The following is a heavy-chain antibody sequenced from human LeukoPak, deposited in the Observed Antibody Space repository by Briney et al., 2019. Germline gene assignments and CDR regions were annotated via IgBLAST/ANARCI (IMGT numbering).Heavy chain of an antibody. J-gene: IGHJ4*02. D-gene: IGHD3-10*01. Sequence: GSLRLSCAASGFTFSSYAMHWVRQAPGKGLEWVAVISYDGSNKNYADSVKGRFTISRDNSKNTLYLQMNSLRAEDTAVYYCARSDLGEAFDYWGQGTLVTVSS. CDR1: GFTFSSYA. CDR3: ARSDLGEAFDY. V-gene: IGHV3-30*04. CDR2: ISYDGSNK.